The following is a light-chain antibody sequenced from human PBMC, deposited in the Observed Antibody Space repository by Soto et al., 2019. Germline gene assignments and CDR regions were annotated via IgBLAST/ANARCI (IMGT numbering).Light chain of an antibody. V-gene: IGKV3-15*01. CDR3: QENNNWPPEGT. Sequence: EIVMTQSPATLSVSPGERATLSCRASQSVSSKLAWYQHRPGQAPRLLIYDASTRATGIPAKFSGSGSGTEFPHTISSRQSENFAVYYCQENNNWPPEGTFAQGTKVKIK. J-gene: IGKJ1*01. CDR1: QSVSSK. CDR2: DAS.